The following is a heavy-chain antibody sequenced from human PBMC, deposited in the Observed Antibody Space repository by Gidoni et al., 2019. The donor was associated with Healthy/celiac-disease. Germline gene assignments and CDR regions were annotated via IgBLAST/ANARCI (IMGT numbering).Heavy chain of an antibody. CDR2: ISYDGSNK. D-gene: IGHD1-7*01. V-gene: IGHV3-30*18. CDR1: GFTFSSYG. CDR3: AKDMGNYRGMDGSFYYYYGMDV. Sequence: QVPLVESGGGVVQPGRSLRLSCAASGFTFSSYGMHWVRQAPGKGLEWVAVISYDGSNKYYADSVKGRFTISRDNSKNTLYLQMNSLRAEDTAVYYCAKDMGNYRGMDGSFYYYYGMDVWGQGTTVTVSS. J-gene: IGHJ6*02.